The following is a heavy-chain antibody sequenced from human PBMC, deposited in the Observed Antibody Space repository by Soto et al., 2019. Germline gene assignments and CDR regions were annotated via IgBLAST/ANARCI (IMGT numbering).Heavy chain of an antibody. CDR3: ARGYSYGSYWFFDL. Sequence: QGQLVQSGGEVREPGASVKVSCEASGYDFKKYGITWVRQVPGQGLEWMGWITVYNGNTNYAERLQGRVTMTTDTSTNTAYMDLWSLRSDDTAVYYCARGYSYGSYWFFDLWGRGTLVTVSS. V-gene: IGHV1-18*04. D-gene: IGHD5-18*01. J-gene: IGHJ2*01. CDR1: GYDFKKYG. CDR2: ITVYNGNT.